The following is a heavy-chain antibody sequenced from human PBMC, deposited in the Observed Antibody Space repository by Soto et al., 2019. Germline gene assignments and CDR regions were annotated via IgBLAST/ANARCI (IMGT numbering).Heavy chain of an antibody. V-gene: IGHV1-3*01. CDR2: INAGNGNT. CDR3: ARDFYDILTGSHGWFDP. D-gene: IGHD3-9*01. Sequence: ASVKVSCKASGYTFTSYAMHWVRQAPGQRLEWMGWINAGNGNTKYSQKFQGRVTITRDTSASTAYMELSSLRSEDTAVYYCARDFYDILTGSHGWFDPWGQGALVTVSS. J-gene: IGHJ5*02. CDR1: GYTFTSYA.